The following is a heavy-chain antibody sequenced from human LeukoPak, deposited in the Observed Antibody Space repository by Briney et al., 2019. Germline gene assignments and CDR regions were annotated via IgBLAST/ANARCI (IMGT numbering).Heavy chain of an antibody. V-gene: IGHV3-30*04. CDR1: GFTFSSYA. D-gene: IGHD3-22*01. CDR3: ARDQHSSGYSLYYYYYGMDV. CDR2: ISYDGSNK. J-gene: IGHJ6*02. Sequence: GGSLRLSRAASGFTFSSYAMHWVRQAPGKGLEWVAVISYDGSNKYYADSVKGRFTISRDNSKNTLYLQMSSLRAEDTAVYYCARDQHSSGYSLYYYYYGMDVWGQGTTVTVSS.